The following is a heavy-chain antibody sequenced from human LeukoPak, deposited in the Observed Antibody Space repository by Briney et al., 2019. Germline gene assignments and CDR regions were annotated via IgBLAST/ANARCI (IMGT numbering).Heavy chain of an antibody. CDR2: INPKSGVT. Sequence: ASVKVSCKASGYTFSGHYIHWVRQAPGQGLEWKGWINPKSGVTNSAPKFQDRVTMTRDTSISTAFMEVSRLRSDDTAVYYCARDYWTGYYFDIWGQGTMVTVSS. D-gene: IGHD3/OR15-3a*01. CDR3: ARDYWTGYYFDI. CDR1: GYTFSGHY. V-gene: IGHV1-2*02. J-gene: IGHJ3*02.